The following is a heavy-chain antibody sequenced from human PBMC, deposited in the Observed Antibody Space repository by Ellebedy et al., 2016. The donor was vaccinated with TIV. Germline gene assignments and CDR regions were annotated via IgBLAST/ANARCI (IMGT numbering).Heavy chain of an antibody. V-gene: IGHV3-23*01. CDR1: GFTFSSYA. CDR3: AKDSYSSGWYGGAFDI. D-gene: IGHD6-19*01. Sequence: GESLKISCAASGFTFSSYAMSWVRQAPGKGLEWVSAISGSGGSTYYADSVKGRFTISRDNSKNTLYLQMNSLRAEDTAVYYCAKDSYSSGWYGGAFDIWGQGTMVTVSS. CDR2: ISGSGGST. J-gene: IGHJ3*02.